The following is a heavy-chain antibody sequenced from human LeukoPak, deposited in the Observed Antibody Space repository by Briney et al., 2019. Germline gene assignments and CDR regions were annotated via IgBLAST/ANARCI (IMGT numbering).Heavy chain of an antibody. CDR2: IYYSGST. Sequence: SETLSLTCTVSGGSISSSSYYWGWIRQPPGKGLEWIGSIYYSGSTYYNPSLKSRVTMSVDTSKNQFSLKLSSVTAADTAVYYCARVRYSSGWYPDYWGQGALVTVSS. J-gene: IGHJ4*02. V-gene: IGHV4-39*01. D-gene: IGHD6-19*01. CDR1: GGSISSSSYY. CDR3: ARVRYSSGWYPDY.